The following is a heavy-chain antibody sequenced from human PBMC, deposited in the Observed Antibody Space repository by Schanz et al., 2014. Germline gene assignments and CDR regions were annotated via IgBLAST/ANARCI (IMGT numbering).Heavy chain of an antibody. V-gene: IGHV3-23*04. J-gene: IGHJ5*02. CDR3: AKDMNREATAPES. D-gene: IGHD5-12*01. CDR2: INTADTT. Sequence: DVQLAESGGGLVQPGGSLRLSCAASGFTLSSYALSWVRQSPGKGLEWVSAINTADTTYYADSVKCRFTVSRDNSKNTVYLHMNSLRDEDTAVYYCAKDMNREATAPESWGQGTLVVVSS. CDR1: GFTLSSYA.